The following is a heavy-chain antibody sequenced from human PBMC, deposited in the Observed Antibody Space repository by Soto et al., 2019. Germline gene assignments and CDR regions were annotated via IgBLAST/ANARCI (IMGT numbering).Heavy chain of an antibody. Sequence: GASVKVSCKASGYTFTSYTFSWVRQAPGQGLEWMGWISAYNGNTNYAQKFQGRVAMTTDTSTSTAYMELRTLRSDDTAVYYCAREDLAEYLQHWGQGTLVTVYS. CDR3: AREDLAEYLQH. V-gene: IGHV1-18*04. CDR1: GYTFTSYT. CDR2: ISAYNGNT. J-gene: IGHJ1*01.